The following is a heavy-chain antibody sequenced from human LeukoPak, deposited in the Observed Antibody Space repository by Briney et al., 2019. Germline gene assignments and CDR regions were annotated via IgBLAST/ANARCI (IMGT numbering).Heavy chain of an antibody. V-gene: IGHV3-53*01. Sequence: QSGGSLRLSCAASGFTVSSNYMSWVRQAPEKGLEWVSVIYSGGSTYYADSVKGRFTISRDNSKNTLYLQMNSLRAEDTAVYYCARDSGQYYDFWSGYSDYYYGMDVWGQGTTVTVSS. J-gene: IGHJ6*02. D-gene: IGHD3-3*01. CDR3: ARDSGQYYDFWSGYSDYYYGMDV. CDR1: GFTVSSNY. CDR2: IYSGGST.